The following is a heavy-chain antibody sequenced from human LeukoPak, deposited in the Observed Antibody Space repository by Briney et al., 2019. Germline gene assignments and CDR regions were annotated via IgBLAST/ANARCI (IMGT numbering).Heavy chain of an antibody. CDR1: GASISSYY. D-gene: IGHD3-16*02. CDR2: IYYSGST. Sequence: SETLSLTCTVSGASISSYYWGWIRQPPGKGLEWIGSIYYSGSTYYNPSLKSRVTISVDTSKNQFSLKLSSVTAADTAVYYCARIMITFGGVIDNWGQGTLVTVSS. V-gene: IGHV4-39*01. J-gene: IGHJ4*02. CDR3: ARIMITFGGVIDN.